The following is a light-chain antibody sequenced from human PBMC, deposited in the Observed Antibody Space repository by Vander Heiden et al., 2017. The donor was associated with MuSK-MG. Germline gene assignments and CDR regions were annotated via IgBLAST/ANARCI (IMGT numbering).Light chain of an antibody. CDR2: QAS. Sequence: DIQMTQSPSTLSASIGDRVSITCRASESISIWLAWYQQKPGKAPKVLIYQASNLQSGVPSRFSGSGSGTEFTLTISSLQPDDFATYYCQQYGTYSPYTFGQGTRLEIK. J-gene: IGKJ2*01. V-gene: IGKV1-5*03. CDR1: ESISIW. CDR3: QQYGTYSPYT.